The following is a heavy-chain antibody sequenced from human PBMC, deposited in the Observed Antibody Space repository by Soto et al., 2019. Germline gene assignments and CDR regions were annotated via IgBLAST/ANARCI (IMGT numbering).Heavy chain of an antibody. Sequence: ASVKVSCKASGYTFTSYYMHWVRQAPGQGLEWMGIINPSGGSTSYAQKFQGRVTMTRDTSTSTVYMELSSLRSEDTAVYYCARDPHILTGYYTTFDYWGKGTLVTVSS. CDR2: INPSGGST. V-gene: IGHV1-46*01. CDR3: ARDPHILTGYYTTFDY. CDR1: GYTFTSYY. J-gene: IGHJ4*02. D-gene: IGHD3-9*01.